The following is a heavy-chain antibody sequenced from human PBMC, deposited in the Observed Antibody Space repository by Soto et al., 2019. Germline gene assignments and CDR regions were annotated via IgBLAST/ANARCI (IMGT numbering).Heavy chain of an antibody. D-gene: IGHD3-22*01. CDR1: GYSFTSYW. V-gene: IGHV5-51*01. CDR3: ARAGGGSYYDSSGYYWDYYYGMDV. Sequence: GESLKISCKGSGYSFTSYWIGWVRQMPGKGLEWMGIIYPGDSDTRYSPSFQGQVTISADKSISTAYLQWSSLKASDTAMYYCARAGGGSYYDSSGYYWDYYYGMDVWGQGTTVTVSS. J-gene: IGHJ6*02. CDR2: IYPGDSDT.